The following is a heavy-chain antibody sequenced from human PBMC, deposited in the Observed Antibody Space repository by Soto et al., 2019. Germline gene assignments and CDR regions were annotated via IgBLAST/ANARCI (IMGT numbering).Heavy chain of an antibody. Sequence: EVQLLESGGGLVQPGGSLRLSCVASGFTFSDYTMAWVRQTPEKGLEWISGMSIGYENTFYGDSVQGRFTVSRDSSQNKVDLQMTSLRVEVTAKYYCVRWDGHGDLWAKGTLVTVSS. CDR1: GFTFSDYT. J-gene: IGHJ4*02. V-gene: IGHV3-23*01. D-gene: IGHD1-26*01. CDR3: VRWDGHGDL. CDR2: MSIGYENT.